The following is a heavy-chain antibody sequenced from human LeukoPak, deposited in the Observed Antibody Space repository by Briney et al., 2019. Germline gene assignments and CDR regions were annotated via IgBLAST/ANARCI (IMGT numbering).Heavy chain of an antibody. J-gene: IGHJ6*03. Sequence: SETLSLTCTVSGGSISSGSYYWSWIRQPAGKGLEWIGRIYTSGSTYYNPSLKSRVTISVDTSKNQFSLKLSSMTAADTAVYYCASLRQQLVSHYYMDVWGKGTTVTVSS. D-gene: IGHD6-13*01. CDR1: GGSISSGSYY. CDR3: ASLRQQLVSHYYMDV. CDR2: IYTSGST. V-gene: IGHV4-61*02.